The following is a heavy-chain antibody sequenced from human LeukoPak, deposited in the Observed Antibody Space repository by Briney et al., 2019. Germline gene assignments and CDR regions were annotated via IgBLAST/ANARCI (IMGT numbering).Heavy chain of an antibody. CDR1: GITVNNND. Sequence: PGGSLRLSCAASGITVNNNDMSWVRQAPGKGLEWVSVIYSGGTTYYAESVKGRFTISGDNSKNTLYLQMNSLRAEDTAVYYCAREQWLFHDAFDIWGQGTMVTVSS. CDR2: IYSGGTT. J-gene: IGHJ3*02. D-gene: IGHD6-19*01. CDR3: AREQWLFHDAFDI. V-gene: IGHV3-66*01.